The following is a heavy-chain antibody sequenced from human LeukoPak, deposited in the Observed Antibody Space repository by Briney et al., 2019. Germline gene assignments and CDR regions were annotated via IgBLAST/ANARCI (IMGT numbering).Heavy chain of an antibody. D-gene: IGHD2-15*01. J-gene: IGHJ1*01. CDR2: IQYDGNVK. CDR1: GFSISRYW. CDR3: GNQCSGRTCPEH. Sequence: PGGSLRLSCVASGFSISRYWMTWVRQAPGKGLEWVGNIQYDGNVKHYVDSVRGRFTISRDNAKNSVYLQMNSLRAEDSAVYFCGNQCSGRTCPEHWGQGTQVTVSS. V-gene: IGHV3-7*01.